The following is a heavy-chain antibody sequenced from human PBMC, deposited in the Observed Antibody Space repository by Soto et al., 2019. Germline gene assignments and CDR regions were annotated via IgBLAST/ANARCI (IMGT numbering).Heavy chain of an antibody. V-gene: IGHV4-39*01. Sequence: PSETLSLTCTVSGGSISMSSYYWGWIRQPPGKGLEWIGSIYYSGSTYYNPSLKSRVTISVDTSKNQFSLKLSSVTAADTAVYYCARHVKGYCSGGSCYQLRYYYMDVWGKGTTVTVSS. D-gene: IGHD2-15*01. CDR1: GGSISMSSYY. J-gene: IGHJ6*03. CDR2: IYYSGST. CDR3: ARHVKGYCSGGSCYQLRYYYMDV.